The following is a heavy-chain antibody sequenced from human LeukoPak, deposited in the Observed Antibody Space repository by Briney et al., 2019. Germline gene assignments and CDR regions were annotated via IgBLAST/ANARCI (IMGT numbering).Heavy chain of an antibody. V-gene: IGHV4-34*01. Sequence: PSETLSLTCDVYGGSFSNYYWSWIRQPPGKGLEWIGEINHSGSTKYNPSLKSRVSISIDTPKNQFSLKLTSVTAADTAVYYCARGIITMVNWFDPWGQGTQVTVSS. CDR3: ARGIITMVNWFDP. CDR2: INHSGST. CDR1: GGSFSNYY. J-gene: IGHJ5*02. D-gene: IGHD3-10*01.